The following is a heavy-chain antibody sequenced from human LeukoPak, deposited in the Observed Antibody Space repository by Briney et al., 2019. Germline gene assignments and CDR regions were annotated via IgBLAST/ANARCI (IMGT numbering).Heavy chain of an antibody. D-gene: IGHD2-2*01. Sequence: SETLSLTCAVYGGSFSGYYWSWIRQPPAKGLEWIGEINNSGSTNYNPSLNSRITISVDTTKNQFPLKPGSVTAADTGVYYCARYCSSTSCHYCMDVWGKGTTVTVSS. CDR3: ARYCSSTSCHYCMDV. CDR2: INNSGST. CDR1: GGSFSGYY. J-gene: IGHJ6*04. V-gene: IGHV4-34*01.